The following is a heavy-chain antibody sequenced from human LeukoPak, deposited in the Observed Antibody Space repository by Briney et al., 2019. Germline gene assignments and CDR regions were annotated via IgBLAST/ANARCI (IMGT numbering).Heavy chain of an antibody. CDR3: ARSSMVRGVIITYYFDY. CDR2: IYTSGST. J-gene: IGHJ4*02. D-gene: IGHD3-10*01. V-gene: IGHV4-4*09. Sequence: SETLSLTCTISGGSISSYYWSWIRQPPGKGLEWIGYIYTSGSTNYNPSLKSRVTTSVDTSKNQFSLKLSSVTAADTAVYYCARSSMVRGVIITYYFDYWGQGTLVTVSS. CDR1: GGSISSYY.